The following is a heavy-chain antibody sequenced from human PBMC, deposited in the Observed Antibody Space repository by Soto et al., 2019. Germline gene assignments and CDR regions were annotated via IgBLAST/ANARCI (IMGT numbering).Heavy chain of an antibody. CDR3: ARFSTLGKDYGVDV. V-gene: IGHV4-30-4*01. CDR1: GDSISSSDSY. J-gene: IGHJ6*02. Sequence: QVQLQESGPGLAKPSQTLSLTCSVSGDSISSSDSYWSLIRQAPGKGLEWIGYINSSGRTYYKPFLQSGVSISIDTSPNHCSLRLTSVTVADTAVYFCARFSTLGKDYGVDVWGQGTTVTVSS. CDR2: INSSGRT. D-gene: IGHD2-2*01.